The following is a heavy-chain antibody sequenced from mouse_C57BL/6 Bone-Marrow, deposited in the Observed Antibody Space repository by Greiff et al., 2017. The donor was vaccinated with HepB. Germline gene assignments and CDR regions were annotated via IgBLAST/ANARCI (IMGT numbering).Heavy chain of an antibody. D-gene: IGHD3-3*01. CDR1: GYSFTSYY. J-gene: IGHJ4*01. CDR2: IYPGSGNT. V-gene: IGHV1-66*01. Sequence: VQLQQSGPELVKPGASVKISCRASGYSFTSYYIHWVKQRPGQGLEWIGWIYPGSGNTKYNEKFKGKATLTADTSSSTAYMQLSSLTSEDSAVYYCARWGRRAAMDYWGQGTSVTVSS. CDR3: ARWGRRAAMDY.